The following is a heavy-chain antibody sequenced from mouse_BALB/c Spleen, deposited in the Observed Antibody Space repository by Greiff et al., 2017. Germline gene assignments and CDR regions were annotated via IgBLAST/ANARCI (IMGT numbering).Heavy chain of an antibody. CDR1: GFTFSSYA. Sequence: EVMLVESGGGLVKPGGSLKLSCAASGFTFSSYAMSWVRQTPEKRLEWVASISSGGSTYYPDSVKGRFTISRDNARNILYLQMNSLQTDDTAMYYCARVWGFAYWGQGTLVTVSA. D-gene: IGHD1-1*02. CDR3: ARVWGFAY. V-gene: IGHV5-6-5*01. J-gene: IGHJ3*01. CDR2: ISSGGST.